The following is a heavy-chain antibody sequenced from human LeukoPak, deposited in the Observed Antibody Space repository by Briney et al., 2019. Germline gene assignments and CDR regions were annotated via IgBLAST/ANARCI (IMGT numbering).Heavy chain of an antibody. CDR1: GYTFTSYG. CDR2: ISAYNGNT. CDR3: ARDGLIAARPFNWFDP. J-gene: IGHJ5*02. V-gene: IGHV1-18*01. D-gene: IGHD6-6*01. Sequence: ASVKVSCKASGYTFTSYGISWVRQAPGQGLEWMGWISAYNGNTNYAQKLQGRVTMTTDTSTSTAYMELRSLRSDDTAVYYCARDGLIAARPFNWFDPWGQGTLVTVSS.